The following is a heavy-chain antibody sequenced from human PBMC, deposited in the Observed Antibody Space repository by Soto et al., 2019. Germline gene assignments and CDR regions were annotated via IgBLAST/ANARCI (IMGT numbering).Heavy chain of an antibody. Sequence: QVQLVESGGGVVQPGRSLRLSCAASGFTFSSYAMHWVRQAPGKGLEWVAVISYDGSNKYYADSVKGRFTISRDNSKNXLYLQMNSLRAEDTAVYYCARDKGGGIAARLGFDYWGQGTLVTVSS. J-gene: IGHJ4*02. V-gene: IGHV3-30-3*01. D-gene: IGHD6-6*01. CDR2: ISYDGSNK. CDR1: GFTFSSYA. CDR3: ARDKGGGIAARLGFDY.